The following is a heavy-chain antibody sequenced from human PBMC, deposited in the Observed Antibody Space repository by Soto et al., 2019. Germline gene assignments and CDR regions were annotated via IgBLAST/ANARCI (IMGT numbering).Heavy chain of an antibody. V-gene: IGHV3-21*06. CDR1: GITFTRYS. Sequence: LRLSCAASGITFTRYSMNWVRQAPGKGLEWVSSISSTTNYIYYGDSMKGRFTISRDNAKNSLYLEMNSLRAEDTAVYYCARESEDLTSNFGYWGQGTLVTVPS. CDR2: ISSTTNYI. CDR3: ARESEDLTSNFGY. J-gene: IGHJ4*02.